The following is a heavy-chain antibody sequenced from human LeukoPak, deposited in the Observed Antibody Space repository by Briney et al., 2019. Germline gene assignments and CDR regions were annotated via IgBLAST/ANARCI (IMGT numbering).Heavy chain of an antibody. CDR1: GGTFSSYA. CDR3: ARDRVRGGLISAFDI. D-gene: IGHD2-21*01. J-gene: IGHJ3*02. Sequence: ASVKVSCKASGGTFSSYAISWVRQAPGQGLEWMGGIIPIFGTANYAQKFQGRVTITADESTSTAYMELSSLRSEDTAVYYCARDRVRGGLISAFDIWGQGTRVTVSS. V-gene: IGHV1-69*13. CDR2: IIPIFGTA.